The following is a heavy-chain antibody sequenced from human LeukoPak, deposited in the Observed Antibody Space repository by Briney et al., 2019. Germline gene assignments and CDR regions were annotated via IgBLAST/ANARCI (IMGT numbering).Heavy chain of an antibody. CDR3: AKDKGGELSSLIFDY. CDR1: GFTLSNYW. V-gene: IGHV3-7*01. J-gene: IGHJ4*02. CDR2: IKQDGSEK. Sequence: PGGSLRLSCAASGFTLSNYWMSWVRQAPGKGLEWVANIKQDGSEKYYVDSVKGRFTISRDNAKNSLYLQMNSLRAEDTAVYYCAKDKGGELSSLIFDYWGQGTLVTVSS. D-gene: IGHD3-16*02.